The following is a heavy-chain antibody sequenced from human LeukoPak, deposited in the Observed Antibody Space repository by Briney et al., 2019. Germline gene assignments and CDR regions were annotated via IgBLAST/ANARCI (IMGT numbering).Heavy chain of an antibody. V-gene: IGHV4-59*13. CDR2: MYYSAST. CDR1: GSSISSYF. J-gene: IGHJ4*02. Sequence: SETLSLTCSVSGSSISSYFWTWIRQPPGKGLEWIAYMYYSASTNYNPSLKSRVTISIGTSKNQLSLKLRSVTAADTAVYYCARIYGASDSALDYWGQGTLVTVSS. D-gene: IGHD5-12*01. CDR3: ARIYGASDSALDY.